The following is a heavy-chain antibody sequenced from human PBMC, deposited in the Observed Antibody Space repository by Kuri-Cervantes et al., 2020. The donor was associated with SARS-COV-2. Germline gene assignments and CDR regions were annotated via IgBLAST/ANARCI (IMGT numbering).Heavy chain of an antibody. CDR3: ARRGYDFWSGIHNGGMDV. J-gene: IGHJ6*02. V-gene: IGHV4-39*01. D-gene: IGHD3-3*01. Sequence: SETLSLTCTVSGGSISSSSYYWGWIRQPPGKGLEWIGSIYYSGSTYYNPSLKSRVTISVDTSKNQFSLKLSSVTAADTAVYYCARRGYDFWSGIHNGGMDVWGQGTTVTVSS. CDR1: GGSISSSSYY. CDR2: IYYSGST.